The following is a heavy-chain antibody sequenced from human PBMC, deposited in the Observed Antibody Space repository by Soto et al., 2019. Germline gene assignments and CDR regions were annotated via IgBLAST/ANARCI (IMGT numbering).Heavy chain of an antibody. CDR1: GFSLTNGRMG. V-gene: IGHV2-26*01. D-gene: IGHD4-17*01. CDR3: ARMDGDYNYYGLDV. J-gene: IGHJ6*02. Sequence: SGPTLVNPTETLTLTCSVSGFSLTNGRMGVSWIRQPPGKALEWLAHFFSDAERSYSTSMQSRLNVYKDSSGSQVVLTMTNMAPADTATYFCARMDGDYNYYGLDVWGHGIAVTVS. CDR2: FFSDAER.